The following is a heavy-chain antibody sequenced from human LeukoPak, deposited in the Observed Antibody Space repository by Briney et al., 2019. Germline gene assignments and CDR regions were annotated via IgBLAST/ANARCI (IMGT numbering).Heavy chain of an antibody. J-gene: IGHJ4*02. D-gene: IGHD6-6*01. CDR3: ARGIRQHSSSSAFDY. V-gene: IGHV1-18*01. CDR2: INCYNGNT. Sequence: ASVKVSCKASGYTFVSYVISWVRQDSGEGLELMGWINCYNGNTDYAQNFQGRVTMTADTSTSTVHMELRSLRSDDTALYYCARGIRQHSSSSAFDYWGQGTQVTVSS. CDR1: GYTFVSYV.